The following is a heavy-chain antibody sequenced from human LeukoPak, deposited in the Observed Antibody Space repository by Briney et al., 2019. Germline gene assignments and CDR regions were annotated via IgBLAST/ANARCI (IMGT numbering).Heavy chain of an antibody. D-gene: IGHD6-13*01. V-gene: IGHV3-30*02. CDR2: IRYDGSNK. J-gene: IGHJ6*03. Sequence: GGSLRLSCAASGFTFSSYGMHWVRQAPGKGLEWVAFIRYDGSNKYYADSVKGRFTISRDNSKNTLYLQMNSLRAGDTAVYYCAPRGYSSSLNYYYYYMDVWGKGTTVTVSS. CDR3: APRGYSSSLNYYYYYMDV. CDR1: GFTFSSYG.